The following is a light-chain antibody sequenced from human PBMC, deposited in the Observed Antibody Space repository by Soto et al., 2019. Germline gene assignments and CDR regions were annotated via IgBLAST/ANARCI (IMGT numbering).Light chain of an antibody. Sequence: VVMTQSPASLSASPWERVTLSCRASQNIRSSLAWYQQRPGQAPRLLIYDASTRATGIPPRFSGSGSGTDFTLTISSLEPEDFAVYYCQQRSNFGQGTRLEI. CDR2: DAS. CDR3: QQRSN. V-gene: IGKV3-11*01. J-gene: IGKJ5*01. CDR1: QNIRSS.